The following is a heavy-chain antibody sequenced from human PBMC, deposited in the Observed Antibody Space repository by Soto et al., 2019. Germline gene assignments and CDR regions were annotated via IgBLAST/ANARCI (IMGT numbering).Heavy chain of an antibody. Sequence: GGSLRLSCAASGFTFSSYSMNWVRQAPGKGLEWVSSISSSSSYIYYADSVTGRFTISRDNAKNSLYLQMNSLRAEDTAVYYCARDTNPYTYYDFWSGYSYYFDYWGQGTLVTVSS. CDR3: ARDTNPYTYYDFWSGYSYYFDY. V-gene: IGHV3-21*01. CDR2: ISSSSSYI. D-gene: IGHD3-3*01. J-gene: IGHJ4*02. CDR1: GFTFSSYS.